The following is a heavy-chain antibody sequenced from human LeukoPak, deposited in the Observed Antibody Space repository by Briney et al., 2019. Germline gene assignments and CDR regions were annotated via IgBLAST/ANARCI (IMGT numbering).Heavy chain of an antibody. V-gene: IGHV1-18*03. D-gene: IGHD2-8*01. CDR1: GYTLSEYG. J-gene: IGHJ4*02. CDR2: VTTYNGEK. Sequence: GPSVKVSCKASGYTLSEYGISWVRQAPAQGLEWEGWVTTYNGEKIYSQKFQVRVTMTTDTSSGTYYMELRNLKSDAMSIYYCARDCINGVCYPRYYWGQGTLVIVSS. CDR3: ARDCINGVCYPRYY.